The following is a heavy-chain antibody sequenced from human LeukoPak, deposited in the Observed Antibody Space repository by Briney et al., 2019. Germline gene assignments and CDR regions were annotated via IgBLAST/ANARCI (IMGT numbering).Heavy chain of an antibody. Sequence: GGSLRLSCAASGFTFDDYGMSWVRQAPGKGLEWVSGINWNGGSTGYADSVKGRFTISRDNAKNSLYLQMNSLRAEDTALYYCARDGVTGGGYVIRRGHFDYWGQGTLVTVSS. CDR1: GFTFDDYG. CDR3: ARDGVTGGGYVIRRGHFDY. CDR2: INWNGGST. J-gene: IGHJ4*02. V-gene: IGHV3-20*04. D-gene: IGHD5-12*01.